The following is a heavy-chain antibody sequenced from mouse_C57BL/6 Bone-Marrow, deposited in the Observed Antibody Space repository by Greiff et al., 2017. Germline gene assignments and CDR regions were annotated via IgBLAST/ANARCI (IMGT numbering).Heavy chain of an antibody. CDR1: GYTFTSYG. V-gene: IGHV1-81*01. CDR3: ARRIY. CDR2: LYPRSGNT. Sequence: QVQLKQSGAKLARPGASVKLSCKASGYTFTSYGISWVKQRPGRGLEWIGELYPRSGNTYSNETFKGKATLTADKSSSTAYMELRSLTAEDSAVYFCARRIYGGKGTTLTVSS. J-gene: IGHJ2*01.